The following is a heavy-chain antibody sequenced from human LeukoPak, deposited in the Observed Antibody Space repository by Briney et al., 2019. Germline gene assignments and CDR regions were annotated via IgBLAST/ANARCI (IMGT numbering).Heavy chain of an antibody. CDR2: ISSSGSTI. J-gene: IGHJ4*02. CDR3: ARDRGYSYGHIDY. Sequence: GGSLRLSCAASGFTFSSYAMSWIRQAPGKGLEWVSYISSSGSTIYYADSVKGRFTISRDNAKNSLYLQMNSLRAEDTAVYYCARDRGYSYGHIDYWGQGTLVTVSS. CDR1: GFTFSSYA. V-gene: IGHV3-11*04. D-gene: IGHD5-18*01.